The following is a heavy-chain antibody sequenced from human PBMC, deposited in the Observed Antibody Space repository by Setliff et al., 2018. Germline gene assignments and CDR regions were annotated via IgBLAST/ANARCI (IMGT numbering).Heavy chain of an antibody. D-gene: IGHD3-3*01. CDR2: INHSGST. Sequence: SGTLSLTCAVYGGSFSGYYWSWIRQPPGKGLEWIGEINHSGSTNYNPSLKSRVTISVDTSKNQFSLKLSSVTAADTAVYYCARGRSNFWGYYFDYWGQGTLVTVSS. V-gene: IGHV4-34*01. J-gene: IGHJ4*02. CDR1: GGSFSGYY. CDR3: ARGRSNFWGYYFDY.